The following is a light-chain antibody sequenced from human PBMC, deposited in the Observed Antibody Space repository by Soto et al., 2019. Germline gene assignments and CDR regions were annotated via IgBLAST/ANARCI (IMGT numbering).Light chain of an antibody. CDR3: SSYASRSTVV. CDR1: SSDVGGYTY. CDR2: EVS. J-gene: IGLJ2*01. V-gene: IGLV2-14*01. Sequence: QSALTQPPSASGSPGQWVTISCSGTSSDVGGYTYVSWYQQPPGNAPILIFYEVSRRPSGAADRFSCSTAGSTASLTISGLQAEEADDYYCSSYASRSTVVFGGGTKVTVL.